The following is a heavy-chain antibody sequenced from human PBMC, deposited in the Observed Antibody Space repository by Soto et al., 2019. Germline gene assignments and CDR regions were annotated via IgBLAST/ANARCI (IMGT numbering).Heavy chain of an antibody. CDR1: GYMFTKSA. CDR3: ARDDVAAGNINFDY. J-gene: IGHJ4*01. V-gene: IGHV1-3*01. D-gene: IGHD6-19*01. CDR2: ISGDSGNT. Sequence: ASVKVSCKASGYMFTKSAMHWVRQAPGQRLEWMGWISGDSGNTKYSPKLQDRVTITRDTSASTAYMELSSLRSEDTALYYCARDDVAAGNINFDYWGQGTLVTV.